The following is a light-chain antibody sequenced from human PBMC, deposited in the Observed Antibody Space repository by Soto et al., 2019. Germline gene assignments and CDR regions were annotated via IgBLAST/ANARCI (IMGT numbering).Light chain of an antibody. CDR2: QDT. Sequence: SYELSQPPSVSVSPGQTASITCCGAKLGDKYAWWYQQKAGQSPVLVIYQDTKRPSGIPERFSGSNSGNTATLTISGTQGMDEADYYCQAWDSSTASVVFGGGTKLTVL. CDR3: QAWDSSTASVV. CDR1: KLGDKY. V-gene: IGLV3-1*01. J-gene: IGLJ2*01.